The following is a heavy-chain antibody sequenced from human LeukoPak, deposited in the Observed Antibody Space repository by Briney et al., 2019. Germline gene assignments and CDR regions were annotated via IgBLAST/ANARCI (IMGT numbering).Heavy chain of an antibody. CDR2: ISGSGGST. Sequence: GGSLRLSCAASGFTFSSYAMSWVRQAPGKGLEWVSAISGSGGSTYYADSVKGRFTISRDNSKNTLYLQMNSPRAEDTAVYYCAIIYSGYNRAMGYWGQGTLVTVSS. CDR1: GFTFSSYA. J-gene: IGHJ4*02. D-gene: IGHD5-12*01. V-gene: IGHV3-23*01. CDR3: AIIYSGYNRAMGY.